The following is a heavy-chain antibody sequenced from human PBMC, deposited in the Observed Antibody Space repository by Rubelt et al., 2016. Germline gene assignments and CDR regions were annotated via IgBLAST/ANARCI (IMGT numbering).Heavy chain of an antibody. J-gene: IGHJ4*02. D-gene: IGHD3-9*01. CDR2: ISGSGGST. CDR3: ARSDRLTDFDY. CDR1: GFTFSSYA. Sequence: GFTFSSYAMSWVRQAPGKGLEWVSAISGSGGSTYYADSVKGRFTISRDNAKNSLYLQMNSLRAEDTAVYYCARSDRLTDFDYWGQGTRVTVSS. V-gene: IGHV3-23*01.